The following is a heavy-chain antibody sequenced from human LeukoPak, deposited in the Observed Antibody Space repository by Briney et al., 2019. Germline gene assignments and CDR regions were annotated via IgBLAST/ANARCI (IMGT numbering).Heavy chain of an antibody. CDR3: AREFRVAAAGPARDDY. CDR2: INPSGGST. V-gene: IGHV1-46*01. CDR1: GYTFTSYY. Sequence: ASVKVSCKASGYTFTSYYMHRVRQAPGQGLEWMGIINPSGGSTSYAQKFQGRVTMTRDTSTSTVYMELSSLRSEDTAVYYCAREFRVAAAGPARDDYWGQGTLVTVSS. D-gene: IGHD6-13*01. J-gene: IGHJ4*02.